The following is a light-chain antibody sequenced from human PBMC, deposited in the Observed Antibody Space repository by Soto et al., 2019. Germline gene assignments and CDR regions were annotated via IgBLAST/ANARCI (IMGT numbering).Light chain of an antibody. CDR3: QQRNNWPPGIP. V-gene: IGKV3-11*01. CDR1: QNISVY. J-gene: IGKJ5*01. CDR2: AAS. Sequence: EIVWTQSPATLSLYPGERAILSCRASQNISVYLAWYRQKPGQAPRLLIYAASNRATGIPARFSGSGSGTDFTLTISSLEPEDFAVYYCQQRNNWPPGIPFGHGTRLAIK.